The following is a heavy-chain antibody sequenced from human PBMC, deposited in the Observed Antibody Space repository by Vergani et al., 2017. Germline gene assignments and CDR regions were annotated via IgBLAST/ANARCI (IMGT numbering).Heavy chain of an antibody. Sequence: EVQLVESGGGLVQPGGSLRLSCAASGSTFSSYAMNWVRQAPGKGLEWVSYISRSSSTIYYADSVKGRFTISRDNSKNTLYLQMNSLRAEDTAVYYCAKAHSSGWYRLPDYWGQGTLVTVSS. CDR3: AKAHSSGWYRLPDY. D-gene: IGHD6-19*01. CDR2: ISRSSSTI. V-gene: IGHV3-48*01. J-gene: IGHJ4*02. CDR1: GSTFSSYA.